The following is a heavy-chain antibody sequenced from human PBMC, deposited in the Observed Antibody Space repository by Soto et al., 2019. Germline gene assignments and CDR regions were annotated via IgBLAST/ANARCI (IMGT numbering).Heavy chain of an antibody. CDR3: ARDVTVAGTNWFDP. Sequence: SVKVSCKASGGTFSSYAISWVRQAPGQGLEWMGGIIPIFGTANYAQKFQGRVTITADESTSTAYMELSSLRSEDTAVYYCARDVTVAGTNWFDPWGQGTLVTVSS. CDR1: GGTFSSYA. J-gene: IGHJ5*02. CDR2: IIPIFGTA. D-gene: IGHD6-19*01. V-gene: IGHV1-69*13.